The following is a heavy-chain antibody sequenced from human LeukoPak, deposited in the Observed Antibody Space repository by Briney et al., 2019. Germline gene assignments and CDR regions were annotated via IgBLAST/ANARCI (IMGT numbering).Heavy chain of an antibody. CDR2: IRSKAYGGTT. V-gene: IGHV3-49*04. J-gene: IGHJ4*02. CDR1: GFTFGDYA. D-gene: IGHD6-6*01. Sequence: GRSLRLSCTVSGFTFGDYAMSWVRQAPGKGLEWVGFIRSKAYGGTTEYAASVKGRFTISRDDSKSIAYLQMNSLKTEDTAVYYCTTSGVIAARPQYFDYWGQGTLVTVSS. CDR3: TTSGVIAARPQYFDY.